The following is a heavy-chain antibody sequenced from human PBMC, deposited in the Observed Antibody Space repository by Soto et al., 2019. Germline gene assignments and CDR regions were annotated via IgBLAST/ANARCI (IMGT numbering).Heavy chain of an antibody. CDR1: GGSISSGTYY. V-gene: IGHV4-30-4*01. Sequence: QVQLQESGPGLVKPSQTLSLTCTVSGGSISSGTYYWSWIRQPPGKGLEWIGYIYHSGSSQYNPSLKSRVTISIDTSQNQFSLELRSVTAADTAVYYCARDLLDTTVDYYFDYWGPGRLVTVSS. J-gene: IGHJ4*02. CDR2: IYHSGSS. CDR3: ARDLLDTTVDYYFDY. D-gene: IGHD4-17*01.